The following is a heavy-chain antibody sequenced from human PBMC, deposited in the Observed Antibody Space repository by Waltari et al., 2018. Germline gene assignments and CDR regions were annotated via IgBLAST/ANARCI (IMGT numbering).Heavy chain of an antibody. D-gene: IGHD6-19*01. CDR2: KRYDGSNK. CDR1: GFTFSSYG. J-gene: IGHJ3*02. V-gene: IGHV3-30*02. CDR3: ALSGWYGNAFDI. Sequence: QVQLVESGGGVVQPGGSLRLSCAASGFTFSSYGMHWVRQAPGKGLEWVAFKRYDGSNKYYADSVKGRFTISRDNSKNTLYLQMNSLRAEDTAVYYCALSGWYGNAFDIWGQGTMVTVSS.